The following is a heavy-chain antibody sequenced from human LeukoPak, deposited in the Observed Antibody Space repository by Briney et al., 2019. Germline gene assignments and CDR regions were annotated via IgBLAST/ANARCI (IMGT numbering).Heavy chain of an antibody. Sequence: GGSLRLSCAASGFTFSSYWMHWVRQAPGKGLVWVSRITSDGSSTTYADSVKGRFTISRDNAKSTLYLQMNSLGAEETAVYYCARRYCSGGGCYVDYWGQGTLVTVSS. CDR2: ITSDGSST. D-gene: IGHD2-15*01. V-gene: IGHV3-74*01. J-gene: IGHJ4*02. CDR3: ARRYCSGGGCYVDY. CDR1: GFTFSSYW.